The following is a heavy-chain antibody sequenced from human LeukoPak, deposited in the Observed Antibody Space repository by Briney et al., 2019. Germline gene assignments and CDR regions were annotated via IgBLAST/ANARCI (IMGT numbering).Heavy chain of an antibody. V-gene: IGHV4-59*01. CDR3: ARDGYYYDSSGKFSRCFDY. D-gene: IGHD3-22*01. Sequence: SETLSLTCTVSGGSISSYYWSWIRQPPGKGLEWIGYIYYSGSTNYNPSLKSRVTISVDTSKNQFSLKLSSVTAADTAAYYCARDGYYYDSSGKFSRCFDYWGQGTLVTVSS. J-gene: IGHJ4*02. CDR2: IYYSGST. CDR1: GGSISSYY.